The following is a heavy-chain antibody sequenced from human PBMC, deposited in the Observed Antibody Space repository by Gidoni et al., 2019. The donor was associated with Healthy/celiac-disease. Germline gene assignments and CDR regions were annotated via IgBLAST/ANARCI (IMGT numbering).Heavy chain of an antibody. CDR1: GFTFSSSD. V-gene: IGHV3-13*01. D-gene: IGHD1-26*01. J-gene: IGHJ6*02. CDR3: ARDRWGYYGMDV. Sequence: EVQLVESGGGLVQPGGSLRLSCAASGFTFSSSDMHWVRQATGKGLGWVAAIGTAGYTYYPGSVKGRFTISRENAKNSLYLQMNSLRAGDTAVYYCARDRWGYYGMDVWGQGTTVTVSS. CDR2: IGTAGYT.